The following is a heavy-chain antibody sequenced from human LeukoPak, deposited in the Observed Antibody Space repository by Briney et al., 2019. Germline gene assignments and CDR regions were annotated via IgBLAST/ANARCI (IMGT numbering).Heavy chain of an antibody. J-gene: IGHJ3*02. CDR2: INHSGST. D-gene: IGHD5-12*01. Sequence: PSETLSLTCAVYGGSFSGYYWSWIRQPPGKGLEWIGEINHSGSTNYNPSLKSRVTISVDTSKNQFSLKLSSVTAADTAVYYCARGRGYSVITAAFDIWGQGTMVTVSS. V-gene: IGHV4-34*01. CDR3: ARGRGYSVITAAFDI. CDR1: GGSFSGYY.